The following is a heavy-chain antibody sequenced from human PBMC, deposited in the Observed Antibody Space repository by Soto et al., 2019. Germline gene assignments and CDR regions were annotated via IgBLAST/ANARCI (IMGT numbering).Heavy chain of an antibody. CDR1: GFTFSSYS. V-gene: IGHV3-21*01. J-gene: IGHJ6*02. CDR3: ARDHSSLGTDV. D-gene: IGHD6-13*01. Sequence: GSLRLSCAASGFTFSSYSMNWVRQAPGKGLEWASSISSSSSYIYYADSVKGRFTISRDNAKNSLYLQMNSLRAEDTAVYYCARDHSSLGTDVWGQGTTVTVSS. CDR2: ISSSSSYI.